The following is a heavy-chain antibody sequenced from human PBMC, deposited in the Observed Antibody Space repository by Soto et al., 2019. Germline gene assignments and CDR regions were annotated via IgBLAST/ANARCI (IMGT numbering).Heavy chain of an antibody. Sequence: QAQLVQSGAEVKKPGASVKVSCKASGYTFTSYGINWVRQAPGQGLEWMAWISAYNGNTNYAQKFQDRVTVTTDTSTTTGHMERRNLRSDDTAVYYCARSPFRTFGGLIVHYGMDVWGQGTTVTVSS. CDR1: GYTFTSYG. CDR3: ARSPFRTFGGLIVHYGMDV. V-gene: IGHV1-18*01. CDR2: ISAYNGNT. J-gene: IGHJ6*02. D-gene: IGHD3-16*02.